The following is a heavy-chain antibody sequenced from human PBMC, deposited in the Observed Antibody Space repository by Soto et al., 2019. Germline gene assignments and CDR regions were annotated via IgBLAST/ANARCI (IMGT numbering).Heavy chain of an antibody. D-gene: IGHD1-7*01. CDR2: IYPSGRTT. Sequence: SETLSLTCDVSGASVSSDGYSWSWVRQTPGRGLEWIGYIYPSGRTTYYNPSLKSRVTMSVDSAKNHFSLNLTSMTAADTAVYYCARGGRTGTTLTHWGQGTLVTVSS. CDR1: GASVSSDGYS. CDR3: ARGGRTGTTLTH. J-gene: IGHJ4*02. V-gene: IGHV4-30-2*01.